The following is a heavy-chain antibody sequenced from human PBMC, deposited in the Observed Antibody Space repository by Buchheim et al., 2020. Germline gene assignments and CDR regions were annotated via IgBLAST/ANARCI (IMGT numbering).Heavy chain of an antibody. CDR1: GFTFSSYA. CDR3: ARSEVGAAAGYFDY. V-gene: IGHV3-30*04. CDR2: ISYDGSNK. J-gene: IGHJ4*02. Sequence: QVQLVESGGGVVQPGRSLRLSCAASGFTFSSYAIHWVRQAPGKGLEWVAVISYDGSNKYYADSVKGRFTISRDNSKNTLYLQMNSLRAEDTAVYYCARSEVGAAAGYFDYWGQGTL. D-gene: IGHD6-13*01.